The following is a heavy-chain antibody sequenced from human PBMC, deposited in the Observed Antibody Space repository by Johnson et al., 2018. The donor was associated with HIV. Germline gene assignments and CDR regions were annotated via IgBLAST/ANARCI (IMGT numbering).Heavy chain of an antibody. D-gene: IGHD3-3*01. J-gene: IGHJ3*02. CDR2: IKQDGSEK. Sequence: VQLVESGGGLVQLGGSLRLSCAASGFTFSSYWMSWVRQAPGKGLEWVANIKQDGSEKYYLDSVKGRFTISRDNSKNRLYLQMNSLRAEDTAVYYCAKDVKEWSPAFDIWGQGTMVTVSS. CDR3: AKDVKEWSPAFDI. V-gene: IGHV3-7*01. CDR1: GFTFSSYW.